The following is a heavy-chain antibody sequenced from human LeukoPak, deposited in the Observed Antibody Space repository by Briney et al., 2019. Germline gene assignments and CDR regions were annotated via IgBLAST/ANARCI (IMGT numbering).Heavy chain of an antibody. J-gene: IGHJ4*02. V-gene: IGHV3-11*06. Sequence: GGSLRLSCAASGFTFSDYYMSWIRQAPGKGLEWVSYISSSSSYTNYADSVKGRFTISRDNAKNSLYLQMNSLRAEVTAVYYCARDGGYSGYDFDYWGQGTLVTVSS. D-gene: IGHD5-12*01. CDR2: ISSSSSYT. CDR1: GFTFSDYY. CDR3: ARDGGYSGYDFDY.